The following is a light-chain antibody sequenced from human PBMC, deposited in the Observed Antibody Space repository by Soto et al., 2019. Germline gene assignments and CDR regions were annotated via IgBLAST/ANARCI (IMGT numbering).Light chain of an antibody. V-gene: IGLV3-25*02. CDR1: ALPKQF. CDR3: HSSDSSGVFV. J-gene: IGLJ1*01. CDR2: EDI. Sequence: SYELTQPPSVSVSPGQTARITCSGDALPKQFAYWYQQKPGQAPLLVIFEDIKRPSGIPERFSGSTSGTTVTLTISGVQAADEADYYRHSSDSSGVFVFGTGTKVTVL.